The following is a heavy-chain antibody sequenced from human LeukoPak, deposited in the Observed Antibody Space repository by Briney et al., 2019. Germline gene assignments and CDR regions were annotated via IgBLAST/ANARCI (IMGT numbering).Heavy chain of an antibody. CDR3: ARDQYDTWSRRGNFDS. V-gene: IGHV1-46*01. CDR1: GYSFIRYH. CDR2: LKLYDGSV. J-gene: IGHJ4*02. Sequence: GASVKVSCKASGYSFIRYHIHWVRQAPGQGLGWMGVLKLYDGSVSHAQKFQGRVTMTSDTSTSTVYMELSSLRSEDTAVYFCARDQYDTWSRRGNFDSWGQGTLVTVSS. D-gene: IGHD3-3*01.